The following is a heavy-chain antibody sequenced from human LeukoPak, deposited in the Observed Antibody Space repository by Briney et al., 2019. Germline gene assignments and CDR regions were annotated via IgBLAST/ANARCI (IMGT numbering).Heavy chain of an antibody. D-gene: IGHD7-27*01. CDR3: TTGNWGSFSY. CDR2: IKSKTDGGTT. Sequence: GGSLRLSRAASGFTVSSNYMNWVRQAPGKGLEWVGRIKSKTDGGTTDYAAPVKGRFTISRDDSKHTLYLQVNSLKTEDTAVYYCTTGNWGSFSYWGQGTLVTVSS. CDR1: GFTVSSNY. V-gene: IGHV3-15*01. J-gene: IGHJ4*02.